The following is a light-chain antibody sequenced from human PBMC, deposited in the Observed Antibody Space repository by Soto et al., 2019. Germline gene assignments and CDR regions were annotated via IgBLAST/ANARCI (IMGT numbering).Light chain of an antibody. CDR3: QQYGSLSWT. J-gene: IGKJ1*01. Sequence: EIVLTQSPGTLSLSPGERATLCCRASQSFSSNVAWYQQKPGQAPRLLIFGASGRATGIPDRFSGSGSETDFTLTISRLEPEDFAVYYCQQYGSLSWTFGQGTKVDIK. V-gene: IGKV3-20*01. CDR2: GAS. CDR1: QSFSSN.